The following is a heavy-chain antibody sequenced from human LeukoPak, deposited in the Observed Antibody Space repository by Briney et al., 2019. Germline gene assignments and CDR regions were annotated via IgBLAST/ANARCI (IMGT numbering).Heavy chain of an antibody. V-gene: IGHV4-59*08. CDR2: IYYSGST. D-gene: IGHD3-22*01. Sequence: SETLSLTCAVYGGSFSGYYWSWIRQPPGKGLEWIGYIYYSGSTNYNPSLKSRVTISVDTSKNQFSLKLRSVTAADTAVYFCARGPYSYDSSGAFDIWGQGTMVTVSS. J-gene: IGHJ3*02. CDR3: ARGPYSYDSSGAFDI. CDR1: GGSFSGYY.